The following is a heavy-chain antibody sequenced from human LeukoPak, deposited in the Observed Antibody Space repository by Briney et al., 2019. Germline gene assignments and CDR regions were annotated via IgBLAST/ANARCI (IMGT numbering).Heavy chain of an antibody. CDR3: ARARVFRWFGELSGENLEDDAFDI. D-gene: IGHD3-10*01. CDR2: MNPNSGNT. Sequence: GASVKVSCKASGYTFTSYDINWVRQATGQGLEWMGWMNPNSGNTGYAQKFKGRVTMTRNTSISTAYMELSSLRSEDTAVYYCARARVFRWFGELSGENLEDDAFDIWGQGTMVTVSS. J-gene: IGHJ3*02. CDR1: GYTFTSYD. V-gene: IGHV1-8*01.